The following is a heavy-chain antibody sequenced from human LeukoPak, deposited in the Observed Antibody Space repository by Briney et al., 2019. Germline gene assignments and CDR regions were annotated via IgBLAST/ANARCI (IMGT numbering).Heavy chain of an antibody. CDR3: ARADDYGNYRGVFAFDI. J-gene: IGHJ3*02. Sequence: SETLSLTCAVYGGSFSGYYWSWIRQPPGKGLEWIGEINHSGSTNYNPSLKSRVTISVDTSKNQFSLKLSSMTAADTAVYYCARADDYGNYRGVFAFDIWGQGSMVTVSS. CDR2: INHSGST. CDR1: GGSFSGYY. V-gene: IGHV4-34*09. D-gene: IGHD4-11*01.